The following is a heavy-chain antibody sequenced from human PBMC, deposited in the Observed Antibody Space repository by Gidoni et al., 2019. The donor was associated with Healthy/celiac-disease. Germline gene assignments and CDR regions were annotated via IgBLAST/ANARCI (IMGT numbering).Heavy chain of an antibody. D-gene: IGHD5-12*01. CDR1: GYRFTSYW. Sequence: EVQLVQSGAEVKKPGESLKISCTGSGYRFTSYWIGWVRQMPGKGLEWMGIIYPGDSDTRYSPSFQGQVTISADKSSSTAYLQWSSLKASDTAMYYCASGPPRGYSGYGVYFDYWGQGTLVTVSS. CDR2: IYPGDSDT. CDR3: ASGPPRGYSGYGVYFDY. V-gene: IGHV5-51*01. J-gene: IGHJ4*02.